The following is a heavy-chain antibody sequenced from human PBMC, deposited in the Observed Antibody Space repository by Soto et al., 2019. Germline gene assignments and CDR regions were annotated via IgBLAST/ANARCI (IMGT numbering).Heavy chain of an antibody. J-gene: IGHJ4*02. CDR2: IYYSGST. D-gene: IGHD2-2*01. V-gene: IGHV4-59*01. Sequence: QVQLQESGPGLVKPSETLSLTCTVSGGSISSYYWSWIRQPPGKGLAWIGYIYYSGSTNYNPSLNCRVTLSVDTSKNQFSLKLSSVTGADTAVYYCARARWGYCSSTSCPRGSFDYWGQGTLVTVSS. CDR1: GGSISSYY. CDR3: ARARWGYCSSTSCPRGSFDY.